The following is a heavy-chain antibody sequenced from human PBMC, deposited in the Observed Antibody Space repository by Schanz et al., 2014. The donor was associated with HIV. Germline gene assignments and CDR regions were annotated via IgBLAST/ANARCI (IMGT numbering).Heavy chain of an antibody. V-gene: IGHV1-2*02. CDR1: GYTVVDHY. D-gene: IGHD6-13*01. CDR3: ARDLVDSSTWYDAFDI. Sequence: QVRLVQSGAEVKKPGGSVKVSCTASGYTVVDHYVHWVRQAPGQGLEWLGWINPKSGDTNFAQKFQGRVTMSMDTSISTAYMEVRSLRSDDTALYFCARDLVDSSTWYDAFDIWGQGTKVTVSS. J-gene: IGHJ3*02. CDR2: INPKSGDT.